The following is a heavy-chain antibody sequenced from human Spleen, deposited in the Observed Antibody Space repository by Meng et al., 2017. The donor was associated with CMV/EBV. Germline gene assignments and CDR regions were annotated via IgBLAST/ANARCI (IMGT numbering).Heavy chain of an antibody. CDR3: ARVGNSGYDFQSISVYYYYYGRDV. D-gene: IGHD5-12*01. V-gene: IGHV3-30-3*01. Sequence: GESLKISCAASGFTFSSYAMHWVRQAPGKGLEWVAIISYDGGNKYYADSVKGRFTISRDNSKNTLYLQMNSLRVEDTAVYYCARVGNSGYDFQSISVYYYYYGRDVWGQGTTVTVSS. CDR1: GFTFSSYA. J-gene: IGHJ6*02. CDR2: ISYDGGNK.